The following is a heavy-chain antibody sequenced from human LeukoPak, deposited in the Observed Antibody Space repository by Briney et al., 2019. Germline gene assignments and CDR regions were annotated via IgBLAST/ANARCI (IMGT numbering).Heavy chain of an antibody. CDR1: GFTFSSYA. J-gene: IGHJ4*02. V-gene: IGHV3-30*04. Sequence: GGSLRLSCAASGFTFSSYAMHWVRQAPGKGLEWVAVISYDGSNNYYADSVKGRFTISRDKSKNTLYLQMNSLRAEDTAVYYCARGSGIVVVPAVLHWGQGTLVTVSS. D-gene: IGHD2-2*01. CDR3: ARGSGIVVVPAVLH. CDR2: ISYDGSNN.